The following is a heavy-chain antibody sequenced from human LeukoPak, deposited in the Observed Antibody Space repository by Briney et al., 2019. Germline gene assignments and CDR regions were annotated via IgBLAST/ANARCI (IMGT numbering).Heavy chain of an antibody. CDR2: INHSGCT. CDR1: GGSFSGYY. Sequence: SETLSLTCAVYGGSFSGYYWSWIRQPPGKGLEWIGEINHSGCTNYNPSLKSRVTISVDTSKNQFSLKLSSVTAADTAVYYCARGYCSSTSCYLSWYYFDYWGQGTLVTVSS. J-gene: IGHJ4*02. D-gene: IGHD2-2*01. CDR3: ARGYCSSTSCYLSWYYFDY. V-gene: IGHV4-34*01.